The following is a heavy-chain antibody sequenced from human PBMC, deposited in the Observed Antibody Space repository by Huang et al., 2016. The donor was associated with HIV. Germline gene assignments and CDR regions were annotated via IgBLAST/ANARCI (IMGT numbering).Heavy chain of an antibody. D-gene: IGHD2-21*02. CDR1: GGTFTSYV. J-gene: IGHJ4*02. V-gene: IGHV1-69*01. CDR3: ASGLYCGGDCYPPGNY. CDR2: IIPIFDTT. Sequence: QVHLVQSGAEVTKPGSTVKVSCKTSGGTFTSYVFNWVRQAPGQGLEWMGGIIPIFDTTNYAQKFQGRVTCTADESSSTVHMDLSSLRPEDTAVYYCASGLYCGGDCYPPGNYWGLGTLVTVSS.